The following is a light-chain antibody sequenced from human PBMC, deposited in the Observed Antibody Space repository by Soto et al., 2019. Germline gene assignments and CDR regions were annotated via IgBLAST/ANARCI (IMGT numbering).Light chain of an antibody. Sequence: EIVLTQSPGTLSLSPGERATLSCRASQSVAGSYLAWYQQKPGQAPSLLIYDASNRATGIPARFSGSGSGTDFTLTISSLEPEDFAIYYCQQRSSWPITFGPGTKVDIK. CDR3: QQRSSWPIT. CDR2: DAS. J-gene: IGKJ3*01. CDR1: QSVAGSY. V-gene: IGKV3-11*01.